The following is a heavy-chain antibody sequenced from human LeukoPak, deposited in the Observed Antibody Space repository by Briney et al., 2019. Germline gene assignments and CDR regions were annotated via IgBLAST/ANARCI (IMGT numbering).Heavy chain of an antibody. D-gene: IGHD3-9*01. J-gene: IGHJ3*02. V-gene: IGHV3-21*06. CDR1: GFTLSTDN. Sequence: PGGSLRLSCVASGFTLSTDNMNWVRQAPGKGLDWVAFIDAGGSYIQYADSVKGRFIISRDNAQNSLFLEVNSLRVEDTAVYYCARDKGLAIRAYDIWGQGTMVTVSS. CDR3: ARDKGLAIRAYDI. CDR2: IDAGGSYI.